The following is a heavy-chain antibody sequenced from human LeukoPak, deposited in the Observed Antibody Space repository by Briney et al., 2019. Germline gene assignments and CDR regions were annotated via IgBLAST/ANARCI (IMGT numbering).Heavy chain of an antibody. CDR3: ASATVTQEYYYYLYMDV. CDR1: GVTFSSYE. Sequence: PGGSLRLSCALSGVTFSSYEMNCVRQAPGKGQEKVSYISSIGSTIYYADSVKGRFTIPRDNAKHSRYLQMNSLRAADTSVCHGASATVTQEYYYYLYMDVCAKETTVTVSS. D-gene: IGHD4-17*01. V-gene: IGHV3-48*03. CDR2: ISSIGSTI. J-gene: IGHJ6*03.